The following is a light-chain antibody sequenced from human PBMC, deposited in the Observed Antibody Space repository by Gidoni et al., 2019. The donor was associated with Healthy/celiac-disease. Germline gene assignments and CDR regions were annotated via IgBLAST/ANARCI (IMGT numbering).Light chain of an antibody. V-gene: IGKV4-1*01. CDR1: QSVLYSSNNKNY. CDR2: WAS. CDR3: QQYYSTPYT. Sequence: IVMPQSPASLPVSLGERATINCKSSQSVLYSSNNKNYLAWYQQKPGQPPKLLIYWASTRESGVPDRFSGSGSGTDFTLTISSLQAEDVAVYYCQQYYSTPYTFGQGTKLEIK. J-gene: IGKJ2*01.